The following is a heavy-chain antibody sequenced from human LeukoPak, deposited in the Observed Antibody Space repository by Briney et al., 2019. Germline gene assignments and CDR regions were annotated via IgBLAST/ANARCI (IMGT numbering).Heavy chain of an antibody. CDR3: ARSSSISVVVPAANSHYYYGMDV. CDR2: INHSGST. Sequence: SETLSLTCAVYGGSFSGYYWSWIRQPPGKGLEWIGEINHSGSTNYNPSLKSRVTISVDTSKNQFSLKLSSVTAADTAVYYCARSSSISVVVPAANSHYYYGMDVWGQGTTVTVSS. D-gene: IGHD2-2*01. V-gene: IGHV4-34*01. CDR1: GGSFSGYY. J-gene: IGHJ6*02.